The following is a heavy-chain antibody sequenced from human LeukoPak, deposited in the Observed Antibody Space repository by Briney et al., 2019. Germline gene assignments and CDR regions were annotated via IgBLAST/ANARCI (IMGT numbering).Heavy chain of an antibody. CDR1: GSTFSDYF. CDR3: ARAETRLISAAGYGSQPIDY. Sequence: PGGSLRLSCAASGSTFSDYFMTWIRQAPGKGLEWVSYSSVSGNSIYYADSVKGRFTISRDNAKNSLYLQMNSLRAEDTAVYYCARAETRLISAAGYGSQPIDYWGQGTLVTVSS. CDR2: SSVSGNSI. J-gene: IGHJ4*02. D-gene: IGHD6-13*01. V-gene: IGHV3-11*01.